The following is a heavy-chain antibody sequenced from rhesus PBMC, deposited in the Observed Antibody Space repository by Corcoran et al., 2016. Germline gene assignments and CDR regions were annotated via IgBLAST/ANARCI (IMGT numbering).Heavy chain of an antibody. CDR2: ISSDGSKK. CDR1: GFTFSIFG. J-gene: IGHJ4*01. CDR3: TRFDY. V-gene: IGHV3-54*02. Sequence: EVQLVESGGGLAQPGGSLRLSCVGSGFTFSIFGFPWVRQAPGKGLEWGAVISSDGSKKEFADSVKERITISRENSKNTLYLQMSNLRLEDTAVYYCTRFDYWGQGVLVTVSS.